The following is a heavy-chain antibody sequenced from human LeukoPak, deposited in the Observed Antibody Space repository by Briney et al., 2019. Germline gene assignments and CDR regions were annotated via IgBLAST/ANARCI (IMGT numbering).Heavy chain of an antibody. V-gene: IGHV1-2*06. CDR1: GYTFTGYY. Sequence: ASVKVSCKASGYTFTGYYVHWVRQAPGQGLEWMGRINPNSGGTNYVQKFQGRVTMTRDTSISTADMELSSLRSDDTAMYYCTREDPYGSGSHDYWGQGTLVTVSS. CDR3: TREDPYGSGSHDY. J-gene: IGHJ4*02. CDR2: INPNSGGT. D-gene: IGHD3-10*01.